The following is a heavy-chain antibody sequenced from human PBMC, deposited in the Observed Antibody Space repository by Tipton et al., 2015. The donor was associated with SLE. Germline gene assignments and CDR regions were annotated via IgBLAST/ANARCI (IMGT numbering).Heavy chain of an antibody. CDR1: GGSISGYY. CDR2: IYSSVT. Sequence: TLSLTCTVSGGSISGYYWSWFRQSPEKGLEWIGYIYSSVTNYNPSLNSRVTISVDTSKNQFSLKLTSVTAADTAVYYCARGDSSGWRRVYFDNWGQGTLVTVSS. J-gene: IGHJ4*02. CDR3: ARGDSSGWRRVYFDN. D-gene: IGHD6-19*01. V-gene: IGHV4-4*08.